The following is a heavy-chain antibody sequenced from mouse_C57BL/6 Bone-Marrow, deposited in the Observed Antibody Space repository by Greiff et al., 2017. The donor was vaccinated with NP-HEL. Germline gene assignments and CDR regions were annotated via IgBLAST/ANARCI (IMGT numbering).Heavy chain of an antibody. J-gene: IGHJ3*01. V-gene: IGHV5-6*01. Sequence: EVHLVESGGDLVKPGGSLKLSCAASGFTFSSYGMSWVRQTPDKRLEWVATISSGGSYTYYPDSVKGRFTISRDNAKNTLYLQMRSLKSEDTAMYYCASPYDYDVAWFAYWGQGTLVTVSA. CDR3: ASPYDYDVAWFAY. D-gene: IGHD2-4*01. CDR2: ISSGGSYT. CDR1: GFTFSSYG.